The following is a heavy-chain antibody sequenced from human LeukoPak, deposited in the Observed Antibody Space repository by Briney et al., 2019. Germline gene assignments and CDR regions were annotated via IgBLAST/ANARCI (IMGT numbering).Heavy chain of an antibody. V-gene: IGHV3-73*01. CDR1: GFTFSGSA. CDR2: IRSKANSYAT. Sequence: GGSLRLSCAASGFTFSGSAMHWVRQASGKGLEWVGRIRSKANSYATAYAASVKGRFTISRDDSKNTAYLQMNSLRAEDTAVYYCAKGNHWSEWGQGTLVTVSS. J-gene: IGHJ4*02. D-gene: IGHD1-14*01. CDR3: AKGNHWSE.